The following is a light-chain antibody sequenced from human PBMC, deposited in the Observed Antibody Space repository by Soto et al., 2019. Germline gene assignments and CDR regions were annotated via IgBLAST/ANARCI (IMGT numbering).Light chain of an antibody. CDR1: SSDVGGYNY. V-gene: IGLV2-14*01. J-gene: IGLJ1*01. CDR3: SSYTSSSTLLDV. Sequence: QSVLTQPASVSGSPGQSITISCTGTSSDVGGYNYVSWYQQHPGKAPKLMIYDVSNRPSGVSNRFSGSKSGNTASLTISGLQAEYEADYYCSSYTSSSTLLDVFGTGTKVTVL. CDR2: DVS.